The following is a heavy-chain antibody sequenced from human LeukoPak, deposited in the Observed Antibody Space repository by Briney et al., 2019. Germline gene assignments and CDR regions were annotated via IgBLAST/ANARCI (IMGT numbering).Heavy chain of an antibody. D-gene: IGHD3-22*01. CDR1: GGTFSSHA. J-gene: IGHJ4*02. V-gene: IGHV1-69*13. CDR2: IIPIFGTA. CDR3: ASDTYYYDSSGYYILIY. Sequence: SVKVSCKASGGTFSSHAISWVRQAPGQGLEWMGGIIPIFGTANYAQKFQGRVTITADESTSTAYMELSSLRSDDTAVYYCASDTYYYDSSGYYILIYWVQGTLVTVSS.